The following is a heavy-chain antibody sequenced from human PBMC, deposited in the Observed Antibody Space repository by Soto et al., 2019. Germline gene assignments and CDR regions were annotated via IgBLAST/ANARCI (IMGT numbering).Heavy chain of an antibody. CDR3: ARRLFTSTWPSYFDY. D-gene: IGHD6-13*01. CDR1: GGSISSYY. Sequence: SETLSLTCTVSGGSISSYYWSWIRQPPGKGLEWIGYIYYSGSTYYNPSLRSRVTSSVDTSKNQFSLKVSSVTAADTAVYYCARRLFTSTWPSYFDYWGQGTPVTVSS. CDR2: IYYSGST. J-gene: IGHJ4*02. V-gene: IGHV4-59*04.